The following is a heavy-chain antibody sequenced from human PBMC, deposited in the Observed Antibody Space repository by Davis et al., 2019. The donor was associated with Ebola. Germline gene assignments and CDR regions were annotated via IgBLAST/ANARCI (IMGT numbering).Heavy chain of an antibody. J-gene: IGHJ4*02. CDR3: ATHYYDSSGYYYDY. CDR2: IRYDGSNK. CDR1: GFTFSSYG. V-gene: IGHV3-30*02. Sequence: GESLKISCAASGFTFSSYGMHWVRQAPGKGLEWVAFIRYDGSNKYYADSVKGRFTISRDNSKNTLYLQMNSLRAEDTAVYYCATHYYDSSGYYYDYWGQGTLVTVSS. D-gene: IGHD3-22*01.